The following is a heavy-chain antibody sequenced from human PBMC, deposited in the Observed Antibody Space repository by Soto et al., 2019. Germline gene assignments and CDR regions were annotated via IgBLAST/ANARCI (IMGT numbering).Heavy chain of an antibody. V-gene: IGHV1-18*01. J-gene: IGHJ4*02. CDR1: GYTFTTYG. Sequence: QVQLVQSGVEVKKPGASVKVSCKTSGYTFTTYGVIWVRQAPGLGLEWMGWTSGNNGNTTSAPKFHVRFSMTTDTSTTTAYMQLRILTSDDTAVYYCVSDVLSYCSCDNCEHYFDYCGQGTLVIVSS. D-gene: IGHD2-15*01. CDR2: TSGNNGNT. CDR3: VSDVLSYCSCDNCEHYFDY.